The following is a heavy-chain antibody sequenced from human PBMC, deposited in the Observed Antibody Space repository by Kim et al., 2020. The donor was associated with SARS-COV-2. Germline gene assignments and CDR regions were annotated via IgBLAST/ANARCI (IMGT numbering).Heavy chain of an antibody. J-gene: IGHJ4*01. Sequence: GGSLRLSCAASGFTFSSYGMHWGRHAPGTGLEWVSVIWYYGSNKYYSDSVKCRFTISRDNTNNTLYLLMNSLRAEQTAVYYCARDAGLRYFDWLSSYFDYWGHGTMVTIYS. CDR2: IWYYGSNK. D-gene: IGHD3-9*01. CDR3: ARDAGLRYFDWLSSYFDY. CDR1: GFTFSSYG. V-gene: IGHV3-33*08.